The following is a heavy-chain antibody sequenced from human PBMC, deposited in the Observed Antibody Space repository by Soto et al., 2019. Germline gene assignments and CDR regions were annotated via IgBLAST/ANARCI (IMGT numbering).Heavy chain of an antibody. J-gene: IGHJ4*02. CDR3: ARSVHSGDYIDY. D-gene: IGHD4-17*01. Sequence: QVQLQESGPGLVQPSQTLSLTCTVSGGSITTGGYYWSWIRQHPGKGLESIGYIYDSGTTDYNPSLTSRLTISLDTSKNQFSLKMRSVTAADTAVYYCARSVHSGDYIDYWGQGTLVTVSS. V-gene: IGHV4-31*03. CDR2: IYDSGTT. CDR1: GGSITTGGYY.